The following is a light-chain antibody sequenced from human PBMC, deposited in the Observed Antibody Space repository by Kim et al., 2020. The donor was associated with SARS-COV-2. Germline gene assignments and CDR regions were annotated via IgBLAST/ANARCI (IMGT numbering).Light chain of an antibody. V-gene: IGLV3-19*01. CDR3: SSRDSGGNVV. CDR1: SLTNYY. CDR2: VNN. J-gene: IGLJ2*01. Sequence: SSELTQDPAVSVALGQTVRITCQGDSLTNYYASWYHQKPGQAPVVVIYVNNNRPSGIPRFSGSNSGNTASLTITGAQAADAAYYYCSSRDSGGNVVFGGG.